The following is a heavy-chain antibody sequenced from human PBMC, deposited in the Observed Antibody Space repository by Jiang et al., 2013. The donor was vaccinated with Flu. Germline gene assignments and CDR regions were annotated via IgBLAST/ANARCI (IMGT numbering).Heavy chain of an antibody. J-gene: IGHJ4*02. CDR2: FDPEDGET. V-gene: IGHV1-24*01. CDR3: AKDSAVYNDSSAYCCYFDY. CDR1: YTLTELS. Sequence: YTLTELSMHWVRQAPGKGLEWMGGFDPEDGETIYAQKFQGRVTMTEDTSTDTAYMELSSLRSEDTAVYYCAKDSAVYNDSSAYCCYFDYWGQGALVTVSS. D-gene: IGHD3-22*01.